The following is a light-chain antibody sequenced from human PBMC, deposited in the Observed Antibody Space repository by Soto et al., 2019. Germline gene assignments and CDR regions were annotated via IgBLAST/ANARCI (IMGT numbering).Light chain of an antibody. Sequence: IQLTQTPSSVSATVGDRVTITCRASQGIDSSFAWYQQKPGKAPKLLIYAASSLQSGVPSRFSGSGSGTDFTLTISSLQPEDFATYYCQQLHDYPITFGQGARLEI. V-gene: IGKV1-9*01. CDR1: QGIDSS. J-gene: IGKJ5*01. CDR2: AAS. CDR3: QQLHDYPIT.